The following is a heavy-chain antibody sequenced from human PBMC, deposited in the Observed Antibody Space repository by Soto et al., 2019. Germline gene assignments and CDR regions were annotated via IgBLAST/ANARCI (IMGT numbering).Heavy chain of an antibody. CDR2: ISYDGSNK. J-gene: IGHJ4*02. D-gene: IGHD4-17*01. CDR1: GFTFSSYA. Sequence: QVQLVESGGGVVQPGRSLRLSCAASGFTFSSYAMHWVRQAPGKGLEWVAVISYDGSNKYYADSVKGRFTISRDNSKNTLYLQMNSLRAEDTAVYYCARDTNDYGGNLVRFRFDYWGQGTLVTVSS. CDR3: ARDTNDYGGNLVRFRFDY. V-gene: IGHV3-30-3*01.